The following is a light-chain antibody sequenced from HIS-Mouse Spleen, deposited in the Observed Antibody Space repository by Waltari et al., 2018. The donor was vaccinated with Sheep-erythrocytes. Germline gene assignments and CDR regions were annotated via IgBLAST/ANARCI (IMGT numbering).Light chain of an antibody. CDR3: CSYAGSSTPWV. CDR2: EGS. J-gene: IGLJ3*02. V-gene: IGLV2-23*01. CDR1: SSDLGSYNL. Sequence: QSALTQPASVSGSPGQSITISCTGTSSDLGSYNLVPWYQQHPGKAPKPMIYEGSKRPSGVSNRFSGSKSGNTASLTISGLQAEDEADYYCCSYAGSSTPWVFGGGTKLTVL.